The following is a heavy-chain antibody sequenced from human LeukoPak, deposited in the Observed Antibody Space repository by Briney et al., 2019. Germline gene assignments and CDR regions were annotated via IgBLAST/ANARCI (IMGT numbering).Heavy chain of an antibody. Sequence: SETLSLTCTVSGRSISSSSYYWGWIRQPPGKGLEWVESIYYSGSLYYNPSLKSRLTISVDTTKNQFSLRLSSETAADTAVYYCARHEIVVVVAAKSGFDPWGQGTLVTVSS. CDR1: GRSISSSSYY. J-gene: IGHJ5*02. D-gene: IGHD2-15*01. V-gene: IGHV4-39*01. CDR2: IYYSGSL. CDR3: ARHEIVVVVAAKSGFDP.